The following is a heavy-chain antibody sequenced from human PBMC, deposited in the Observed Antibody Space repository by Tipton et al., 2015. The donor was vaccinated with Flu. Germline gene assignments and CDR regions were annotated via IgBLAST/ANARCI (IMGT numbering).Heavy chain of an antibody. J-gene: IGHJ6*02. CDR3: ARHRGGSVLWFYGMDV. Sequence: TLSLTCTVSGDSITSSSNYWGWMRQPPGNVLEWVATISYSWSTYSNPALKSRVTISLDTSKNQFSLKLTSVTAADTAVYFCARHRGGSVLWFYGMDVWGHGITVTVSS. CDR1: GDSITSSSNY. D-gene: IGHD3-10*01. CDR2: ISYSWST. V-gene: IGHV4-39*01.